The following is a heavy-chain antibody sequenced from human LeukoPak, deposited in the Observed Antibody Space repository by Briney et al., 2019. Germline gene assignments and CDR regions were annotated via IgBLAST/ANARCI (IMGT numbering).Heavy chain of an antibody. CDR1: GFTFSAYS. J-gene: IGHJ4*02. V-gene: IGHV3-48*02. CDR3: ASQLVFRSPFDY. Sequence: PGGSLRLSCAASGFTFSAYSMNWVRQAPGKGLEWVSYISSSSSTIFYADSVKGRFTISRGNAKNSLYLQMNSLRDEDTAVYYCASQLVFRSPFDYWGQGTLVTVSS. CDR2: ISSSSSTI.